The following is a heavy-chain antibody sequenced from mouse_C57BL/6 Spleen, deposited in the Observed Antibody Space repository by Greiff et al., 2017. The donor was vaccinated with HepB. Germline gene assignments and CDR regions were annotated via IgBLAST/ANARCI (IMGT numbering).Heavy chain of an antibody. CDR1: GYTFTDYN. CDR2: INPNNGGT. V-gene: IGHV1-18*01. Sequence: VQLQQSGPALVNPGASVKIPCKASGYTFTDYNTDWVKQSHGKSLEWIGDINPNNGGTIYNQKFKGKATLTVDKSSSTAYMERRSLTSEDTAVYYCARRGRYGNHFHYWGHRTTPTVSS. D-gene: IGHD2-1*01. CDR3: ARRGRYGNHFHY. J-gene: IGHJ2*01.